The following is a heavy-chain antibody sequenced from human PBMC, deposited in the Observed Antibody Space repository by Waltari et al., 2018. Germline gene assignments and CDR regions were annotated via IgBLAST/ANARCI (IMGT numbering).Heavy chain of an antibody. D-gene: IGHD1-20*01. CDR2: ITVGDDT. CDR3: ATPFYNWDDPLHS. V-gene: IGHV3-23*01. CDR1: RVTFGNSA. J-gene: IGHJ4*02. Sequence: EVQLLESGGDWVQPGGSLSLSCSASRVTFGNSAINWVRLAPRTGLEWVSAITVGDDTYYADSVRGRFTISRDTSKDTVYLQMDGLRAEDTAVYYCATPFYNWDDPLHSWGQGTLVTVSS.